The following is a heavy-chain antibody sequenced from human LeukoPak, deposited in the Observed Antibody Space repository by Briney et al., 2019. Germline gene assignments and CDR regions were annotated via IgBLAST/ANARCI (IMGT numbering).Heavy chain of an antibody. J-gene: IGHJ3*02. CDR2: ISPSGTHI. CDR1: GFTFSSYS. D-gene: IGHD5-18*01. CDR3: VRDVDTEPAAFDI. Sequence: KSGGSLRLSCAASGFTFSSYSMNWVRQAPGKGLEWVSSISPSGTHIYYADSMRGQFTISRDNAKNSLYLQMDSLRAEDTAVYYCVRDVDTEPAAFDIWGQGTMVTVSS. V-gene: IGHV3-21*01.